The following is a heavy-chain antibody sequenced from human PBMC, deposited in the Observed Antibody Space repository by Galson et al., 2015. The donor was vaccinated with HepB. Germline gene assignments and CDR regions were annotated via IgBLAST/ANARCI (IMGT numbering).Heavy chain of an antibody. CDR1: GFTFSDYA. D-gene: IGHD3/OR15-3a*01. CDR2: ISYDGSLE. J-gene: IGHJ4*02. Sequence: SLRLACAASGFTFSDYAMHWVRQAQGEGLECVALISYDGSLEYYADSVKGRFTISRDNSKNTVYLVMNSLRAEDTAVYFCARERTGYYINYWGQGTLVTVSS. V-gene: IGHV3-30-3*01. CDR3: ARERTGYYINY.